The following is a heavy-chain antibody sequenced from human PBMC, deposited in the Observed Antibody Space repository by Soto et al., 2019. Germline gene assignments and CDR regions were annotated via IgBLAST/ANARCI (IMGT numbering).Heavy chain of an antibody. J-gene: IGHJ6*02. CDR3: ARTTDTAMVTYYYYGMDV. Sequence: GGSLRLSCAASGLTFSSYAMHWVRQAPGKGLEWVAVISYDGSNKYYADSVKGRFTISRDNSKNTLYLQMNSLRAEDTAVYYCARTTDTAMVTYYYYGMDVWGQGTTVTVSS. V-gene: IGHV3-30-3*01. CDR1: GLTFSSYA. D-gene: IGHD5-18*01. CDR2: ISYDGSNK.